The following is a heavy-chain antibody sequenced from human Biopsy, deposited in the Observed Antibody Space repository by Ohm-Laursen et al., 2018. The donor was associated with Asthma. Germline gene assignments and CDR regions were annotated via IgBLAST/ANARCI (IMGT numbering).Heavy chain of an antibody. V-gene: IGHV4-4*02. J-gene: IGHJ4*02. CDR3: ARRWRSYDSSNYYLDQ. CDR1: GGSISVSNW. D-gene: IGHD3-22*01. CDR2: IYHLGNA. Sequence: SETLSLTCDVSGGSISVSNWWSWVRQPPGGGLEWIGQIYHLGNANYNPSLKSRVTMSVDKSKNQFSLKLTSETAADTAVYFCARRWRSYDSSNYYLDQWGQGTLVTVSS.